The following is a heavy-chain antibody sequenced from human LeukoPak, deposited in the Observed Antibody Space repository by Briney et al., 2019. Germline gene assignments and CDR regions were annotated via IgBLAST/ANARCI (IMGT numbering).Heavy chain of an antibody. V-gene: IGHV4-61*02. D-gene: IGHD5-12*01. CDR2: IYTSGST. CDR3: AREKVATITSNWFDP. Sequence: SETLSLTCTVSGGSISSGSYYWSWIRQPAGKGLEWIGRIYTSGSTNYNPSLKSRVTISVDTSKNLFSLKLSSVTAADTAVYYCAREKVATITSNWFDPWGQGTLVTVSS. CDR1: GGSISSGSYY. J-gene: IGHJ5*02.